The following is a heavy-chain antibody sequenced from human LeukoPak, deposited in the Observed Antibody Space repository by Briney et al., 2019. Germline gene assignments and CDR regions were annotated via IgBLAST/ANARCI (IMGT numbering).Heavy chain of an antibody. CDR2: INSDGSST. D-gene: IGHD2-2*01. Sequence: GGSLRLSCAASGFTFSSYWMHWVRQAPGKGLVWVSRINSDGSSTSYADSVKGRFTISRGNAKNTLYLQMNSLRAEDTAVYYCARGKPACSSITCHAGWFDPWGQGTLVTVSS. CDR1: GFTFSSYW. CDR3: ARGKPACSSITCHAGWFDP. V-gene: IGHV3-74*01. J-gene: IGHJ5*02.